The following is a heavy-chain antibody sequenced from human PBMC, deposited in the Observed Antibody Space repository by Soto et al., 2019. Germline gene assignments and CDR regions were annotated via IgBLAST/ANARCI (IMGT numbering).Heavy chain of an antibody. J-gene: IGHJ3*01. V-gene: IGHV4-39*01. CDR2: IYYNGDT. D-gene: IGHD1-20*01. CDR1: GGSVSSGSFY. CDR3: ARRDIDNLNQGHAFAF. Sequence: QLQLKESGPGLVKPSETLSLTCTVSGGSVSSGSFYWGWIRQPPGKGLEWNGNIYYNGDTYYNPSLKSRVTISVDTSENQFSLKLSYVTAADTAVYYCARRDIDNLNQGHAFAFWGQGTMVTVSS.